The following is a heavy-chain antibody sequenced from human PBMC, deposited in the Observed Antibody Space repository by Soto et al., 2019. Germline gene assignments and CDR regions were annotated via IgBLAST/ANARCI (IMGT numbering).Heavy chain of an antibody. Sequence: GGSLRLSCEASGFTFSTYGMHWVRQAPGKGLEWVSLISHDGGGKYYADSVRGRFTISRDNSKNTLYLQMNSLRSEDTAVYYCAKAPDFGDYIHYFDYGGQGTPVTVSS. V-gene: IGHV3-30*18. CDR2: ISHDGGGK. CDR3: AKAPDFGDYIHYFDY. CDR1: GFTFSTYG. D-gene: IGHD4-17*01. J-gene: IGHJ4*02.